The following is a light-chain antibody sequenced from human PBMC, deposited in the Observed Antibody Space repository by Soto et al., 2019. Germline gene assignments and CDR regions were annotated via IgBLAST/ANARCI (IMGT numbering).Light chain of an antibody. Sequence: EIVLTQSPGTLSLSPRQRATLSFSASQTVCRGCLAWYQQRPGQAPRLLIYDASNRATGVPARFSGSGSGTDFTLTISSLEPEDFAVYYCQQRLSWPITFGQGTRLEIK. CDR2: DAS. J-gene: IGKJ5*01. V-gene: IGKV3-11*01. CDR1: QTVCRGC. CDR3: QQRLSWPIT.